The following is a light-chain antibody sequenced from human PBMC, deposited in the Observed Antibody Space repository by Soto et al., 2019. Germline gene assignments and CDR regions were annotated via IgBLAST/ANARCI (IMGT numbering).Light chain of an antibody. V-gene: IGKV3-15*01. Sequence: TLSPSTXSVLLAQTAPLACSACQSVSRNLAWYQKKPGQAXSXXXYGESTRATGIPARLSGSGSGTEFTLTISSMPSEDFAVYYCQEYNNSPQTVGEGTKVDI. CDR1: QSVSRN. CDR3: QEYNNSPQT. CDR2: GES. J-gene: IGKJ1*01.